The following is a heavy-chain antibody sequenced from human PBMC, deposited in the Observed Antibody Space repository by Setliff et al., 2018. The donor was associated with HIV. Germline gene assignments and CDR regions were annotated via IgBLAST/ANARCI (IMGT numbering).Heavy chain of an antibody. V-gene: IGHV5-51*01. CDR2: IYPGDFET. J-gene: IGHJ6*02. Sequence: PGESLKISCKGSGYSFTTYWIGWVRQVPGKGLEWVGIIYPGDFETRYGPSFRGQVTISADKSISTAYLQWSRLKASDTAMYYCARLSSSSGQYFHDMDVWGQGTTVTVSS. CDR3: ARLSSSSGQYFHDMDV. D-gene: IGHD6-6*01. CDR1: GYSFTTYW.